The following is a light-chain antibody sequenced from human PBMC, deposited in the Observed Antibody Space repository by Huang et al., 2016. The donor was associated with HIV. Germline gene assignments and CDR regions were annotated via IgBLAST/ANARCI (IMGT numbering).Light chain of an antibody. CDR3: MQALQTPF. J-gene: IGKJ4*01. V-gene: IGKV2-28*01. CDR1: QSLLHSNGYNY. Sequence: DIVMTQSPLSLPVTPGEPASISCRSSQSLLHSNGYNYLDWYLQKPGQPPPLLIYLGSNRASGVPDRFSGSGSGTNFTLKISRVEAEDVGVYYCMQALQTPFFGGGTKVDIK. CDR2: LGS.